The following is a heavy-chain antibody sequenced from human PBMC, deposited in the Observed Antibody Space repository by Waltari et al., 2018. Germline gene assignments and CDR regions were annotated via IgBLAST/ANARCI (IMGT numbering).Heavy chain of an antibody. J-gene: IGHJ5*02. D-gene: IGHD3-22*01. CDR2: IYRSGST. CDR3: ARDDVSGYLGCFDP. Sequence: QVQLQESGPGLVHPLETLSLTCSVSGDSISSGYYWGWIRQPPGKGLEWIGSIYRSGSTYYNPSLKSRVTISVDTSRNQFSLKLSSVTAADTAVYYCARDDVSGYLGCFDPWGQGTLVTVSS. CDR1: GDSISSGYY. V-gene: IGHV4-38-2*02.